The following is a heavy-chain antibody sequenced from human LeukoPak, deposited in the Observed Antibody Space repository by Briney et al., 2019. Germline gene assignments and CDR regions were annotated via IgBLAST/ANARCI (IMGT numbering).Heavy chain of an antibody. CDR2: VSGSGGST. CDR3: AKVMAARPFDP. CDR1: GFTFSSFA. J-gene: IGHJ5*02. V-gene: IGHV3-23*01. Sequence: GGSLRLSCAASGFTFSSFAMSWVRQAPGKGLEWVSVVSGSGGSTYYADSVKGRFTISRDNSKNTLSLQMNGLRAKDTAVYYCAKVMAARPFDPWGQGTLVTVSS. D-gene: IGHD6-6*01.